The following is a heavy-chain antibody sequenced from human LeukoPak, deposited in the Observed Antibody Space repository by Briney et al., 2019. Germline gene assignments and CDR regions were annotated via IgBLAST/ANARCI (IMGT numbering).Heavy chain of an antibody. D-gene: IGHD3-10*01. CDR2: ISYDGSNK. J-gene: IGHJ4*02. CDR1: GFTFSSYA. V-gene: IGHV3-30-3*01. CDR3: ARDSQGYYYGSGSYFDH. Sequence: TGGSLRLSCAASGFTFSSYAMHWVRQAPGKGLEWVAVISYDGSNKYYADSVKGRFTISRDKSKNTLYLQMNSLRVEDTAVYYCARDSQGYYYGSGSYFDHWGQGTLVTVSS.